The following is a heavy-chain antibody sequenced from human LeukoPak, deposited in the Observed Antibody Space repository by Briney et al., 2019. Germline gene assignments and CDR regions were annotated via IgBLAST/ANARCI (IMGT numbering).Heavy chain of an antibody. Sequence: ASVKVSCKASGDTFTGYYMHWVRQAPGQGLEWMGWINPNRGVTNYAQKFQGRVTMTRDTSISTAYMELSRLRSADTAVYYCARDLGASSGYRSYYSGMDVWGQGTTVTVSS. V-gene: IGHV1-2*02. CDR2: INPNRGVT. CDR1: GDTFTGYY. J-gene: IGHJ6*02. D-gene: IGHD3-22*01. CDR3: ARDLGASSGYRSYYSGMDV.